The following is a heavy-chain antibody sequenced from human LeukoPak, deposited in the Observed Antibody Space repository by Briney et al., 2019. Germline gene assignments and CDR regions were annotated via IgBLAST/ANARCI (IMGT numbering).Heavy chain of an antibody. J-gene: IGHJ4*02. D-gene: IGHD3-16*01. CDR1: GFTFSSYA. CDR3: ARDLYADYVWGSFDY. CDR2: IPGSGGAT. V-gene: IGHV3-23*01. Sequence: GSLILSCEASGFTFSSYAISWVRQAAGAGLEWVLSIPGSGGATYYADSVRGPFSISRDSSKNTVYLQRNSLRVEDTAVYYCARDLYADYVWGSFDYWGQGTLVTVSS.